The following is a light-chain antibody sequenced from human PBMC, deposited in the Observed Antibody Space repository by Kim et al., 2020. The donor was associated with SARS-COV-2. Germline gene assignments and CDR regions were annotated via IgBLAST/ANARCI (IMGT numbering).Light chain of an antibody. Sequence: DVVMTQSPLSLPVTLGQPASISCRCSQSLVHSDGSTYLNWFQQRPGQSPRRLIYKVSNRDSGVPDRFSGSGSGTDFTLKISRVEAEDVGIYYCMQGTHWPLTFGGGTKVDIK. CDR3: MQGTHWPLT. CDR2: KVS. V-gene: IGKV2-30*02. J-gene: IGKJ4*01. CDR1: QSLVHSDGSTY.